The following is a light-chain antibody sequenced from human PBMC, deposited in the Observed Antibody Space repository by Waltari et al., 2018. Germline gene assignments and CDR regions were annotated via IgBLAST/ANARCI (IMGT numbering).Light chain of an antibody. CDR3: QQSYSVPLT. J-gene: IGKJ4*01. Sequence: DILMTQSPSSLSASVGDRVTITCLASQSVSNYLNWYQQKPGKAPKLLIYAASSLQSGVPSRFSGSGSGTDFTLTISSLQPEDFATYYCQQSYSVPLTFGGGTKVEIK. CDR2: AAS. V-gene: IGKV1-39*01. CDR1: QSVSNY.